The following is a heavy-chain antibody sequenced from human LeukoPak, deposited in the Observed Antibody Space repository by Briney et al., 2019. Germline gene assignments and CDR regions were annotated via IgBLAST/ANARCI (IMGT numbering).Heavy chain of an antibody. D-gene: IGHD4-17*01. Sequence: SGTLSLTCAVFGGSISSSNWWSWVRQPPGKGLEWIGEIYHSGSTNYNPSLKSRVTISVDKSKNQFSLKLSSVTAADTAVYYCARLNADYGYYGPHDAFDIWGQGTLVAVSS. V-gene: IGHV4-4*02. CDR2: IYHSGST. CDR1: GGSISSSNW. CDR3: ARLNADYGYYGPHDAFDI. J-gene: IGHJ3*02.